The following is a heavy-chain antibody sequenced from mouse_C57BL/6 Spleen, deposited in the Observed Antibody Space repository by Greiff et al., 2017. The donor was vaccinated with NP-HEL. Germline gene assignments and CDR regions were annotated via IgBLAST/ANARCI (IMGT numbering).Heavy chain of an antibody. CDR1: GYTFTSYW. D-gene: IGHD1-1*01. J-gene: IGHJ1*03. V-gene: IGHV1-69*01. CDR2: IDPSDSYT. CDR3: ARRGYYGSSPHWYFEG. Sequence: QVQLQQPGAELVMPGASVKLSCKASGYTFTSYWMHWVKQRPGQGLEWIGEIDPSDSYTNYNQKFKGKSTLTVDKSSSTAYMQLSSLTSEDSAVYYCARRGYYGSSPHWYFEGWGTGTTVTVSS.